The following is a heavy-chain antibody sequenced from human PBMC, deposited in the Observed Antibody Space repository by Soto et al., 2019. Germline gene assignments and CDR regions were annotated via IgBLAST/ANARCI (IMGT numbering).Heavy chain of an antibody. V-gene: IGHV3-15*07. CDR1: GFTFNNAW. CDR2: IKTKTEGGTT. J-gene: IGHJ4*02. Sequence: GGSLRLSCTASGFTFNNAWMNWVRQAPGKGLEWVGRIKTKTEGGTTDFAAPVKGRFTIARDDSKNTIYLQMNSLKTEDTAVYYCSTDRDDNGSGTFFDHWGQGTLVTVSS. D-gene: IGHD3-10*01. CDR3: STDRDDNGSGTFFDH.